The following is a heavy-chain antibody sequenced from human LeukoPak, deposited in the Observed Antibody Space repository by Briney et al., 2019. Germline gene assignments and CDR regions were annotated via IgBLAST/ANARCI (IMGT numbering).Heavy chain of an antibody. CDR2: ISSSSSYI. Sequence: GGSLRLSCAASGFTFSSYSMNWVRQAPGKGLEWVSSISSSSSYIYYADSVKGRFTISRDNAKNSLYLQMNSLRAEDTAVYYCGVGTITIFGVVTRGDYWGQGTLVTVSS. D-gene: IGHD3-3*01. CDR3: GVGTITIFGVVTRGDY. CDR1: GFTFSSYS. J-gene: IGHJ4*02. V-gene: IGHV3-21*01.